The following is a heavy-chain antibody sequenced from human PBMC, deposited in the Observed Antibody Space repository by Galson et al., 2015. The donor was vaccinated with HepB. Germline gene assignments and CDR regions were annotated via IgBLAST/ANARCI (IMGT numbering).Heavy chain of an antibody. Sequence: WVRQAPGQGLEWMGRIIPILGIANYAQKFQGRVTITADKSTSTAYMELSSLRSEDTAVYYCARQGGYSYGPFDYWGQGTLVTVSS. D-gene: IGHD5-18*01. J-gene: IGHJ4*02. CDR3: ARQGGYSYGPFDY. CDR2: IIPILGIA. V-gene: IGHV1-69*02.